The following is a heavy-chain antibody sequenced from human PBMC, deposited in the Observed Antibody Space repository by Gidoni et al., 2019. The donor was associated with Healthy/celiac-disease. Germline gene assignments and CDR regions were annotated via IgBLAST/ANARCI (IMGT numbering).Heavy chain of an antibody. CDR3: AKDRWDGSGSSDFDY. D-gene: IGHD3-10*01. V-gene: IGHV3-30*18. Sequence: QVQLVESGGGVVQPGRSLRLSCAASGFTFRSYGMHWVRQAPGKGLAWVAVISYDGSNKYYADSVKGRFTISRDNSKNTLYLQMNSLRAEDTAVYYCAKDRWDGSGSSDFDYWGQGTLVTVSS. CDR1: GFTFRSYG. CDR2: ISYDGSNK. J-gene: IGHJ4*02.